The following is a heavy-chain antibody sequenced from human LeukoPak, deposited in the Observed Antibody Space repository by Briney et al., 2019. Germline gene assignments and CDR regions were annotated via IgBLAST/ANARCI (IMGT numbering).Heavy chain of an antibody. CDR1: GFTFSSYA. D-gene: IGHD5-12*01. V-gene: IGHV3-30-3*01. J-gene: IGHJ4*02. CDR2: ISYDGSNK. Sequence: GGSLRLSCAASGFTFSSYAMHWVRQAPGKGLKWVAVISYDGSNKYYADSVKGRFTISRDNSKNTLYLQMNSLRAEDTAVYYCAREVATFNYWGQGTLVTVSS. CDR3: AREVATFNY.